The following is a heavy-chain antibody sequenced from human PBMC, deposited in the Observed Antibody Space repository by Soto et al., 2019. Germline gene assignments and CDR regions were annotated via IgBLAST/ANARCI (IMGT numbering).Heavy chain of an antibody. D-gene: IGHD6-19*01. CDR3: AKDPQSSGRGY. CDR1: GFTFSSYG. CDR2: ISYDGSNK. V-gene: IGHV3-30*18. J-gene: IGHJ4*02. Sequence: GGSLRLSCAASGFTFSSYGMHWVRQAPGKGLEWVAVISYDGSNKYYADSVKGRFTISRDNSKSTLYLQMNSLRAEDTAVYYCAKDPQSSGRGYWGQGTLVTVSS.